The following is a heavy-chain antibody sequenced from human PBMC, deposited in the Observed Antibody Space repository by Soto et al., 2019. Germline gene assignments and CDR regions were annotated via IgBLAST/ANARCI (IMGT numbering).Heavy chain of an antibody. CDR2: IIPIFGTA. V-gene: IGHV1-69*12. D-gene: IGHD3-9*01. Sequence: QVQLVQSGAEVKKPGSSVKVSCKASGGTFSSYAISWVRQAPGQGLEWMGGIIPIFGTATYAQKFQGRVTITADEATSTAYMELSSLRSEDTAVYYCARREVLGDNDILTGRWFDPWGQGTLVTVSS. CDR1: GGTFSSYA. J-gene: IGHJ5*02. CDR3: ARREVLGDNDILTGRWFDP.